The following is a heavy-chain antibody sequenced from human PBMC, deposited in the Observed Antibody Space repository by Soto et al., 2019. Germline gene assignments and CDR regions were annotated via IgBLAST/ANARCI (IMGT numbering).Heavy chain of an antibody. CDR2: IFTRDSET. D-gene: IGHD2-21*02. Sequence: GESLKVSCEFPGQLLKNHLIVFVLQTPGKGLEWMGLIFTRDSETKTSPSFQGHVSFSVDNSINTVYLQWTSLKTTDTGIYFCARGYSDPGNGYELWGQGTLVRVYS. CDR3: ARGYSDPGNGYEL. CDR1: GQLLKNHL. J-gene: IGHJ4*02. V-gene: IGHV5-51*01.